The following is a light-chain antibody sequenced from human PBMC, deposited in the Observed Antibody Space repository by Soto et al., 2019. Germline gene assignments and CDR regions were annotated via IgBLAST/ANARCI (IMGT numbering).Light chain of an antibody. CDR3: AVWDDGLNGWV. V-gene: IGLV1-44*01. CDR1: SSNIGTNN. CDR2: NNN. Sequence: QLVLTQPPSVSGTPGQRVTISCSGSSSNIGTNNVNWYQQLPGTAPKLLFYNNNRRPSGVPDRFSGSKSGTSASLAISGLQSEDEADYYCAVWDDGLNGWVFGGGTKLTVL. J-gene: IGLJ3*02.